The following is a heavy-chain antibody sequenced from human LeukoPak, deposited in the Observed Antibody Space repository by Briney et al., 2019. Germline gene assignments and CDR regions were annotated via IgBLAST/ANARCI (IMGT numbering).Heavy chain of an antibody. Sequence: GGSLRLSCAASGFSFSSYNMNRVRQAPGKGLEWVSSISISGSYKYYADSMKGRFTISRDNAKNSLYLQMSSLRAEDTALYYCARDRGDYSSGWYSDDALDIWGQGTMVTVSA. V-gene: IGHV3-21*01. D-gene: IGHD6-19*01. CDR1: GFSFSSYN. CDR2: ISISGSYK. CDR3: ARDRGDYSSGWYSDDALDI. J-gene: IGHJ3*02.